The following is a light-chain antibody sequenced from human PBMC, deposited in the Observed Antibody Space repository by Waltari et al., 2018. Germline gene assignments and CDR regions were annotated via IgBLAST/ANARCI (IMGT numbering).Light chain of an antibody. V-gene: IGKV1-33*01. J-gene: IGKJ3*01. Sequence: DIQLTQSPPSLSASVGDRVTITCRASQDITNYLNGYQQKPGKAPKLLIHDASKLEIGVPSRFSGSQSGTHFTLTISSLQPEDIGTYYCQRYDNLPIFAFGPGTKVEI. CDR2: DAS. CDR1: QDITNY. CDR3: QRYDNLPIFA.